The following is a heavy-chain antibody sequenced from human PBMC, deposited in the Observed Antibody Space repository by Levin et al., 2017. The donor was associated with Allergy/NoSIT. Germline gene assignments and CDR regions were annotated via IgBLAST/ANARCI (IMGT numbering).Heavy chain of an antibody. V-gene: IGHV3-23*01. CDR1: GFTFSSYA. CDR3: AKDIGRVEFGVVIQAEYYFDY. Sequence: PGESLKISCAASGFTFSSYAMSWVRQAPGKGLEWVSAISGSGGSTYYADSVKGRFTISRDNSKNTLYLQMNSLRAEDTAVYYCAKDIGRVEFGVVIQAEYYFDYWGQGTLVTVSS. CDR2: ISGSGGST. J-gene: IGHJ4*02. D-gene: IGHD3-3*01.